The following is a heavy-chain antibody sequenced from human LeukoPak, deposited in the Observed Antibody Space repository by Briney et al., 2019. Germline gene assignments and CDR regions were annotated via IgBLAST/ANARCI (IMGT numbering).Heavy chain of an antibody. Sequence: PGGSLRLSCAASGFTFSRYGMHWVRQAPGKGLEWVAVISYDGSNIYYADSVKGRFTISRDNSRNTVYLQMNSLRAEDTAVYYCAKDPRPFYDYGDYGGVYWGQGTLVTVSS. J-gene: IGHJ4*02. V-gene: IGHV3-30*18. CDR2: ISYDGSNI. D-gene: IGHD4-17*01. CDR3: AKDPRPFYDYGDYGGVY. CDR1: GFTFSRYG.